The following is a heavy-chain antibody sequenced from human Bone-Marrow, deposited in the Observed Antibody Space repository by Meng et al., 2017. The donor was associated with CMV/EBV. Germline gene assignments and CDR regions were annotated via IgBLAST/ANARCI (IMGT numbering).Heavy chain of an antibody. V-gene: IGHV1-18*01. CDR3: AREVNGGKWELTFDY. D-gene: IGHD1-26*01. CDR1: GYTFTSYG. J-gene: IGHJ4*02. CDR2: ISAYNGNT. Sequence: ASVKVSCKASGYTFTSYGISWVRQAPGQGLEWMGWISAYNGNTNYAQKLQGRVTMTTDTSTSTAYRELRSLRSDDTAVYYWAREVNGGKWELTFDYWGQGTLVTASS.